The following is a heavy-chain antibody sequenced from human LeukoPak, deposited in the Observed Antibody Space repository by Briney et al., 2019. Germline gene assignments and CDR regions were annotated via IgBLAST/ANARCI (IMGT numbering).Heavy chain of an antibody. D-gene: IGHD4-17*01. CDR2: ISSSTSYI. CDR1: GFTFSSYS. Sequence: GGSLRLSCAASGFTFSSYSMNWIRQAPGKGLEWVSSISSSTSYIYYADSVKGRFTISKNNAKNSLYLQMNSLRAEDTAVYYCARAGGSTVSHSDYWGQGTLVTVSS. CDR3: ARAGGSTVSHSDY. J-gene: IGHJ4*02. V-gene: IGHV3-21*01.